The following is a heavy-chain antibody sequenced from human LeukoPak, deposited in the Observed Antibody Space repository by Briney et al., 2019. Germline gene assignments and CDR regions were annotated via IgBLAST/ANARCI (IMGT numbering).Heavy chain of an antibody. J-gene: IGHJ4*02. V-gene: IGHV3-23*01. CDR3: AKQLGYCSDGSCYFPY. D-gene: IGHD2-15*01. CDR1: GFTFSSSA. CDR2: ISNNGGYT. Sequence: GGSLRLSCAASGFTFSSSAMSWVRRAPGKGLEWVSAISNNGGYTYYADSVQGRFTISRDNSKSTLCLQMNSLRAEDTAVYYCAKQLGYCSDGSCYFPYWGQGTLVTVSS.